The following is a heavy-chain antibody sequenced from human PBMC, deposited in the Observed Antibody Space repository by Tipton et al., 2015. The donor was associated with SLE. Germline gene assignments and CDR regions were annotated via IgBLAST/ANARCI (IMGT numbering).Heavy chain of an antibody. CDR3: ARRLVSTVFDY. J-gene: IGHJ4*02. CDR2: IYHSGST. Sequence: TLSLTCTVSGGSISSYYWSWIRQPPGKGLEWIGSIYHSGSTYYNPSLKSRVTISVETSKNQFSLKLSSVTAADTAVYYCARRLVSTVFDYWGQGTLVTVSS. D-gene: IGHD6-6*01. CDR1: GGSISSYY. V-gene: IGHV4-59*12.